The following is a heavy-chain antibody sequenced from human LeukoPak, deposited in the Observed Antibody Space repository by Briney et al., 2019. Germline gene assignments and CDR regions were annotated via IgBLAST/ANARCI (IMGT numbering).Heavy chain of an antibody. Sequence: GAPVEVSCKASGYTFTSYGISRVRQAPGQGLEWMGWISAYNGNTNYAQKLQGRVTMTTDTSTSTAYMELRSLRSDDTAVYYCARDLPCGGDCYPGDYWGQGTLVTVSS. D-gene: IGHD2-21*02. V-gene: IGHV1-18*01. J-gene: IGHJ4*02. CDR2: ISAYNGNT. CDR1: GYTFTSYG. CDR3: ARDLPCGGDCYPGDY.